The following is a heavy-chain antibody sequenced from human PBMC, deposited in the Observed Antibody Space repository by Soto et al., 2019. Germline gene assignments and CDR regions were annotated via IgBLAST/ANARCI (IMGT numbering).Heavy chain of an antibody. CDR2: ISGSGGST. CDR1: GFTFSSYA. Sequence: GGSLRLSCAASGFTFSSYAMSWVRQAPGKGLEWVSAISGSGGSTYYADSVKGRFTISRDNSKNTLYLQMNSLRAEDTAVYYCANLVAAAGFDYGMDVWGQGTTVTVYS. V-gene: IGHV3-23*01. CDR3: ANLVAAAGFDYGMDV. D-gene: IGHD6-13*01. J-gene: IGHJ6*02.